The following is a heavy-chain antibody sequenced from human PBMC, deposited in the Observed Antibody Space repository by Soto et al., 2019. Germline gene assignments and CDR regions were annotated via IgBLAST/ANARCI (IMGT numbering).Heavy chain of an antibody. D-gene: IGHD2-2*01. V-gene: IGHV4-39*01. CDR3: ARLVVVSPVANV. Sequence: QLQLQESGPGPVKPSGTLSLTCTFSGGASNTNNYYWGWVRPPPGTGLEWIGSVFYDGTTYYSPSLKSRVTISLATSRTQFSLKLNSVTAADTAVYYCARLVVVSPVANVWGQGTLVTVSS. J-gene: IGHJ4*02. CDR1: GGASNTNNYY. CDR2: VFYDGTT.